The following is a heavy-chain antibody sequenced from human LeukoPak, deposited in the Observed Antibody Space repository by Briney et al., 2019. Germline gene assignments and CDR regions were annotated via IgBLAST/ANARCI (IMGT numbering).Heavy chain of an antibody. D-gene: IGHD3-10*01. CDR3: ARGADGSGSYYYYYYYMDV. CDR1: GGSISSGSYY. V-gene: IGHV4-61*02. CDR2: IYTSGST. J-gene: IGHJ6*03. Sequence: SETLSLTCTGSGGSISSGSYYWSWIRQPAGKGLEWIGRIYTSGSTNYNPSRKSRATISVDTSKNQFSLKLSSVTAADTAGYYCARGADGSGSYYYYYYYMDVWGKGTTVTISS.